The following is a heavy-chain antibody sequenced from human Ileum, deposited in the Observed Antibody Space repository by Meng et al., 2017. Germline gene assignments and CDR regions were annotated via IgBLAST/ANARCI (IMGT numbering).Heavy chain of an antibody. Sequence: ASVKVSCKASGYTFSSYDISWVRQAPGQGLEWMGWISLYNGNTNYAQKLQGRVTMTTDTSTSTAYMALRSLRSDDTAVYYCSRGAASVTGFDYWGQGTLVTVSS. CDR2: ISLYNGNT. V-gene: IGHV1-18*01. D-gene: IGHD2-21*02. CDR1: GYTFSSYD. J-gene: IGHJ4*02. CDR3: SRGAASVTGFDY.